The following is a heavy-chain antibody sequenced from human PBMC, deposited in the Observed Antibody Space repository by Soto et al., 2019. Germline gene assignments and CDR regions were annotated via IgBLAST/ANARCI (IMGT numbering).Heavy chain of an antibody. Sequence: SETLSLTCAVYGGSFSGYYWSWIRQPPGKGLEWIGEINHSGSTNYNPSLKSRVTISVDTSKNQFSLKLSSVTAADTAVYYCARGGGGSGSYYKLRAYYYYMDVWGKGTTVTAP. CDR1: GGSFSGYY. CDR3: ARGGGGSGSYYKLRAYYYYMDV. J-gene: IGHJ6*03. CDR2: INHSGST. D-gene: IGHD3-10*01. V-gene: IGHV4-34*01.